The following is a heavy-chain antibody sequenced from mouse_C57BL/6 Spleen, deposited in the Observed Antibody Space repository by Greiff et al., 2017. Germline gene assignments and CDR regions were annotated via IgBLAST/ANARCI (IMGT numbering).Heavy chain of an antibody. Sequence: VQLQQPGAELVKPGASVKMSCKASGYTFTSYWITWVKQRPGQGLEWIGDIYPGSGSTNYNEKFKSKATLTVDTSSSPASMQLSSLTSEDSAVYYCARVYGSSYPYYFDYWGQGTTLTVSS. D-gene: IGHD1-1*01. CDR3: ARVYGSSYPYYFDY. V-gene: IGHV1-55*01. CDR2: IYPGSGST. CDR1: GYTFTSYW. J-gene: IGHJ2*01.